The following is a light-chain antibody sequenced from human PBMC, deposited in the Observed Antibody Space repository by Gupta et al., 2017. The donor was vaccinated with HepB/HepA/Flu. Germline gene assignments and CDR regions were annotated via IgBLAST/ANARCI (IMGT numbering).Light chain of an antibody. CDR2: AAS. J-gene: IGKJ3*01. CDR1: QGVSNS. Sequence: DIQMTQSPSSLSAFVGDRVTITCRASQGVSNSLAWYQQRPGKVPKLLIYAASTLHSGVPSRFSGSGSGTDFILTISSLQPEDVATYYCQKEDSAPHTFGHGTKVDIE. V-gene: IGKV1-27*01. CDR3: QKEDSAPHT.